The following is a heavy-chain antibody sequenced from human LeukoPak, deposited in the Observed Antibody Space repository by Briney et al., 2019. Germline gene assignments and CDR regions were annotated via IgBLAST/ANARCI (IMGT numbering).Heavy chain of an antibody. CDR2: IYYSGST. D-gene: IGHD6-19*01. CDR1: GGSISSYY. J-gene: IGHJ6*02. Sequence: SETLSLTCTVSGGSISSYYWSWIRQPPGKGLEWIGYIYYSGSTNYNPSLKSRVTISVDTSKNQFSLKLSSVTAADTAVYYCAREYSSVLDYYYYGMAVWGQGTTVTVPS. CDR3: AREYSSVLDYYYYGMAV. V-gene: IGHV4-59*12.